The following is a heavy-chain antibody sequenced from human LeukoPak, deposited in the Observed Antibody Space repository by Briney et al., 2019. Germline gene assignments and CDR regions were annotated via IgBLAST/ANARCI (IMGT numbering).Heavy chain of an antibody. V-gene: IGHV1-69*04. D-gene: IGHD4-17*01. Sequence: ASVKVSCKASGGTFNSYAISWVRQAPGQGLEWMGRIIPVLDMANHAEEFQARVTISADESTSTAYMELSSLRSEDTAVYYCARDRLDYGDSYTLDSWGQGTLVTVSS. CDR2: IIPVLDMA. J-gene: IGHJ4*02. CDR1: GGTFNSYA. CDR3: ARDRLDYGDSYTLDS.